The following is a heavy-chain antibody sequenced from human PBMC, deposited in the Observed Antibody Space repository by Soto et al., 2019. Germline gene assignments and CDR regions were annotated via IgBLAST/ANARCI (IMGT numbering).Heavy chain of an antibody. D-gene: IGHD3-10*01. Sequence: TGGSLRLSCAASGFTFSSYAMHWVRQAPGKGLEWVAVISYDGSNKYYADSVKGRFTISRDNSKNTLYLQMNSLRAEDTAVYYCARDRYGGVISLWGQGTLVTVSS. J-gene: IGHJ4*02. CDR2: ISYDGSNK. V-gene: IGHV3-30-3*01. CDR1: GFTFSSYA. CDR3: ARDRYGGVISL.